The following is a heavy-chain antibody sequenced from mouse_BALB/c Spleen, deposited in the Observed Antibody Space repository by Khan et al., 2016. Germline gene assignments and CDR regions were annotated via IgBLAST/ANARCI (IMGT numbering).Heavy chain of an antibody. V-gene: IGHV3-2*02. CDR3: ASYYY. Sequence: EVKLEESGPGLVKPSQSLSLTCTVTGYSITSDYAWNWIRQFPGNKLEWMGYISYSGSTSYNPSLKSRISITRDTSKNQFFLQLNSVTTEDTATYYCASYYYWGQGTTLTVSS. J-gene: IGHJ2*01. D-gene: IGHD1-1*01. CDR2: ISYSGST. CDR1: GYSITSDYA.